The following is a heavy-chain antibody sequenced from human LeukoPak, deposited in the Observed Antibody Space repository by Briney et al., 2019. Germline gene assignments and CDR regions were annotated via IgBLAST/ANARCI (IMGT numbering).Heavy chain of an antibody. CDR3: ARGPRGDYYYYGMDV. D-gene: IGHD3-16*01. CDR2: MSPNSGNT. CDR1: GYTFTSYD. Sequence: GASVKVSCKASGYTFTSYDINWVRQATGQGLEWMGWMSPNSGNTGYAQKFQGRVTMTRNTSISTAYMELSSLRSEDTAVYYCARGPRGDYYYYGMDVWGQGTTVTVSS. V-gene: IGHV1-8*01. J-gene: IGHJ6*02.